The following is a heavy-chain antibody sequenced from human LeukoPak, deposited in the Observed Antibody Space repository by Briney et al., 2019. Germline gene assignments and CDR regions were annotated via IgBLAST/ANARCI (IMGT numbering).Heavy chain of an antibody. J-gene: IGHJ4*02. CDR2: IYYSGSA. V-gene: IGHV4-59*01. CDR1: GGSISSYH. Sequence: SETLSLTCTVSGGSISSYHWSWIRQPPGKGLEWIGYIYYSGSANYNPSLKSRVTISVDTSKNQFSLKLTSVTAADTAVYYCARANQQLSDLDYWGQGTLVAVSS. CDR3: ARANQQLSDLDY. D-gene: IGHD6-13*01.